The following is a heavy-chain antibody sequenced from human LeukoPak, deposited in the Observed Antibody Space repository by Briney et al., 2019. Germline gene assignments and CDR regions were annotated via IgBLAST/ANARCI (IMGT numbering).Heavy chain of an antibody. D-gene: IGHD3-10*01. CDR2: ITPLFGTA. CDR3: AREGYYGSGSPPSLYFDY. CDR1: GGTFSKYT. Sequence: SVKVSCKASGGTFSKYTISWVRQRPGQGLEWMGGITPLFGTANYAQKFQGRVTITADESASTAYMELSSLRSEDTAVYYCAREGYYGSGSPPSLYFDYWGQGTLVTVSS. V-gene: IGHV1-69*13. J-gene: IGHJ4*02.